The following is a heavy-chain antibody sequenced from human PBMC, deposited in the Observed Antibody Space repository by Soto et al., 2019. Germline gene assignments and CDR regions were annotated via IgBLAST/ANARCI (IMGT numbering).Heavy chain of an antibody. CDR1: GDSVSSNSAA. D-gene: IGHD1-26*01. V-gene: IGHV6-1*01. Sequence: PSQTLSLTCAISGDSVSSNSAAWNWIRQSPSRGLEWLGRTYYRSKWYNDYAESVKSRITINPDTSKNQFSLQLNSVTPEDTAVYYCTRDLIVAVGGKIYYSGMDVWGQGTTVTVSS. CDR2: TYYRSKWYN. J-gene: IGHJ6*02. CDR3: TRDLIVAVGGKIYYSGMDV.